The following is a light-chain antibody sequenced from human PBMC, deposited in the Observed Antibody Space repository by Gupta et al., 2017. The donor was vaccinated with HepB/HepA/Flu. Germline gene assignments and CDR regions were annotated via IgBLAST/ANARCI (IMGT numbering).Light chain of an antibody. CDR2: GAV. CDR1: QSVNTK. V-gene: IGKV3D-15*01. J-gene: IGKJ4*01. CDR3: QHYNNWPFT. Sequence: TQSPXTLXXSPGERVTLSCRASQSVNTKLAWYQLKPGQAPRLLIYGAVIRASYIPARFSGSGSGTEFTLTISSLQSEDSAVYVCQHYNNWPFTFGVGTKVELK.